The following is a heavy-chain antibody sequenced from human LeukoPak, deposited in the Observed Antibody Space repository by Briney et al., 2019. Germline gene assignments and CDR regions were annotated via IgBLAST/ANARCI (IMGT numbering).Heavy chain of an antibody. J-gene: IGHJ4*02. Sequence: GGSLRLSCAASGFTLSSYAMSWVRQAPGKGLEWVSGISGSGGSTYYADSVKGRFTISRDNSKNTLYLQMNSLRAEDTAVYYCARRAGAYSHPYDYWGQGTLVTVSS. V-gene: IGHV3-23*01. CDR3: ARRAGAYSHPYDY. D-gene: IGHD4/OR15-4a*01. CDR2: ISGSGGST. CDR1: GFTLSSYA.